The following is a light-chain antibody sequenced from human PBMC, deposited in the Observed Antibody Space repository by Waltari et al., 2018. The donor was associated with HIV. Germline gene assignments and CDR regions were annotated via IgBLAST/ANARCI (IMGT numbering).Light chain of an antibody. CDR3: SSYTTTTARV. CDR2: DVN. CDR1: NSDICTYNR. Sequence: QSALTQPLAVSGSPGQSVTISCTGTNSDICTYNRFCWYHQTPATAPKLMIYDVNRRPSGVPDRFSGSKSGNTASLTIAGLQAEDEGDYYCSSYTTTTARVFGTGTKVTVL. V-gene: IGLV2-18*02. J-gene: IGLJ1*01.